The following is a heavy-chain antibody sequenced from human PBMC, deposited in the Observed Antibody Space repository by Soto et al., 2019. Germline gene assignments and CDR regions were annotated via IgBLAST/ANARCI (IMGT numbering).Heavy chain of an antibody. Sequence: VQLVESGGGVVQPGRSLRLSCAASGFTFSDYAMHWVRQAPGKGLVWVAVVSHDGRNTHYADSVKGRFTISRDSSKNTVSLEMTSLRAEDTAVYYCVKGGRQWPVTSDFNYWGQGALVTVSS. CDR2: VSHDGRNT. D-gene: IGHD6-19*01. V-gene: IGHV3-30*18. CDR3: VKGGRQWPVTSDFNY. CDR1: GFTFSDYA. J-gene: IGHJ4*02.